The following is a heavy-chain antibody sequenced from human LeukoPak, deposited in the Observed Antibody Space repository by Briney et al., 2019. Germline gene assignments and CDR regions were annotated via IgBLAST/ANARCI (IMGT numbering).Heavy chain of an antibody. D-gene: IGHD3-16*01. Sequence: GASVTVSCKASGYTFTNYYIHWVRQAPGQGLEWVGMINPSGGRTSYAQRFQGRVTVTTDTSTSTVYMQLSSLASEDTAVYYCARERRAWGEDFWGQGTLVTVSS. V-gene: IGHV1-46*01. J-gene: IGHJ4*02. CDR3: ARERRAWGEDF. CDR1: GYTFTNYY. CDR2: INPSGGRT.